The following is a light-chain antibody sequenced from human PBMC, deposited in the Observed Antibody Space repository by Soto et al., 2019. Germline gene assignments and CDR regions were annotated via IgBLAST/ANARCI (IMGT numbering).Light chain of an antibody. CDR1: SSDIGNYNY. J-gene: IGLJ1*01. CDR2: DVS. Sequence: QSALTQPDSVSGSPEQSVAISCTAASSDIGNYNYVSWYQQRPGKVPKLIIHDVSDRPSGVSDRFSGSKSGNTASLTISGLQAEDEADYYCSSYTSTSTYVFGTGTKVTVL. V-gene: IGLV2-14*03. CDR3: SSYTSTSTYV.